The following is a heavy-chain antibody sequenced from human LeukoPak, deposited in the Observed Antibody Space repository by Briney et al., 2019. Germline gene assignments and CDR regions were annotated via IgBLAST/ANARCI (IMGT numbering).Heavy chain of an antibody. CDR1: GGSISSYY. Sequence: PSETLSLTCTVSGGSISSYYWSWIRQPPGKGLEWIGEINHSGSTNYNPSLKSRVTISVDTSKNQFSLKLSSVTAADTAVYYCARDGYSYSHYYGMDVWGQGTTVTVSS. D-gene: IGHD5-18*01. CDR3: ARDGYSYSHYYGMDV. J-gene: IGHJ6*02. CDR2: INHSGST. V-gene: IGHV4-34*01.